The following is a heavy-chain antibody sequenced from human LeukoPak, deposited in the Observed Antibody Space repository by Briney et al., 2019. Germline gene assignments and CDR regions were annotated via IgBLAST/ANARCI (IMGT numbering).Heavy chain of an antibody. CDR3: ARVLRYSGSYREQNFDY. Sequence: ASVKVSCKASGYTFTGYYMHWVRQAPGQGLEWMGWINPNSGGTNYAQKFQGRVTMTRDTSISTAYMELSRLRSDDTAVYYCARVLRYSGSYREQNFDYWGQGTLVTVSS. V-gene: IGHV1-2*02. D-gene: IGHD1-26*01. CDR2: INPNSGGT. CDR1: GYTFTGYY. J-gene: IGHJ4*02.